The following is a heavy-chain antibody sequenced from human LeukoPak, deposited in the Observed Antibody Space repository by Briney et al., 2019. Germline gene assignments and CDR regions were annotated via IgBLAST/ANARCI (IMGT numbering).Heavy chain of an antibody. Sequence: SETLSLTCTVSGGSISSSSYYWGWLRQPPGKGREWIGSIYYSGSTYYNPSLKSLVTISVDTSKNQFSLKLSSVTAADTAVYYCARRGFTIFGVVIRPKGAFDIWGQGTMVSVSS. D-gene: IGHD3-3*01. CDR1: GGSISSSSYY. V-gene: IGHV4-39*01. J-gene: IGHJ3*02. CDR3: ARRGFTIFGVVIRPKGAFDI. CDR2: IYYSGST.